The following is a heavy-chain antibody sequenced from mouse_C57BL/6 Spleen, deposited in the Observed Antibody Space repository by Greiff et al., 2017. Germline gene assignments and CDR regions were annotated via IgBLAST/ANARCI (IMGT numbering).Heavy chain of an antibody. V-gene: IGHV7-3*01. CDR1: GFTFTDYY. Sequence: EVMLVESGGGLVQPGGSLSLSCAASGFTFTDYYMSWVRQPPGKALEWLGFIRNKANGYTTEYSASVKGRLTISRDNSQSILYLQMNALRAEDGATYYCARSYDYDTWFACWGQGTLVTVSA. J-gene: IGHJ3*01. CDR3: ARSYDYDTWFAC. D-gene: IGHD2-4*01. CDR2: IRNKANGYTT.